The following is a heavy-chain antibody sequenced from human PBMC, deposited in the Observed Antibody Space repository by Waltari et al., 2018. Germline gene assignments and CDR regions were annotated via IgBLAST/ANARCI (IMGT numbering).Heavy chain of an antibody. V-gene: IGHV3-74*03. CDR1: GFRFSNSW. CDR2: IINDERSI. Sequence: EEQLLESGGGLVQPGDSLRLSCAASGFRFSNSWMNWVRQAPGKGLVWGARIINDERSITYADSVKGRFTSSRDNAKNTLYLQMKRLRSEDTAVYYCAADLRGSGTGYYGMDVWGQGTTVTVSS. D-gene: IGHD3-10*01. CDR3: AADLRGSGTGYYGMDV. J-gene: IGHJ6*02.